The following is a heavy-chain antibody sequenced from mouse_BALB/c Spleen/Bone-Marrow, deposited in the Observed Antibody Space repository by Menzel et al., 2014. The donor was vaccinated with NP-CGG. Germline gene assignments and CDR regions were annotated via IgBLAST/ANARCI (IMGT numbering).Heavy chain of an antibody. CDR2: IWSGGST. V-gene: IGHV2-2*01. CDR1: GFSLTSYG. Sequence: VMLVESGPGLVQPSQSLSITCTVSGFSLTSYGVHWVRQSPGKGLEWLGVIWSGGSTDYNAAFISRLSIRKDNSKSQVFYKRNNLQAHATTRCYCAISRYDRGFAYWGQGTLVTVAA. J-gene: IGHJ3*01. D-gene: IGHD2-12*01. CDR3: AISRYDRGFAY.